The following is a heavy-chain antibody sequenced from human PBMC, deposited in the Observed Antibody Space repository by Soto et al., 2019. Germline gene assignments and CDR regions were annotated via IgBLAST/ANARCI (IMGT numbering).Heavy chain of an antibody. V-gene: IGHV4-59*08. CDR2: IYYSGST. D-gene: IGHD6-19*01. J-gene: IGHJ6*03. CDR3: ARHGGVPANICGWGYYYYYMDV. CDR1: GGSISSYY. Sequence: SETLSLTCTVSGGSISSYYWSWIRQPPGEGLEWIGYIYYSGSTNYNPSLKTRVTISVDTSKNQFSLKLTSVTAADTAVYYCARHGGVPANICGWGYYYYYMDVWGKGTTVTVSS.